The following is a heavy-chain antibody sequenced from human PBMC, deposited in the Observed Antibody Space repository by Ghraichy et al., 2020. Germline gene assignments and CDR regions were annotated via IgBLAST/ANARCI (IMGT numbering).Heavy chain of an antibody. D-gene: IGHD6-13*01. Sequence: GGSLRLSCAASGFTFSNYDMHWVRQATGKGLEWVSHIGATGDPYYAGSVKGRFTISRENAKNSFNLQMNSLRAGDTAVYYCARGGSAAGHAFDIWGQGTMVTVSS. V-gene: IGHV3-13*05. CDR2: IGATGDP. CDR1: GFTFSNYD. J-gene: IGHJ3*02. CDR3: ARGGSAAGHAFDI.